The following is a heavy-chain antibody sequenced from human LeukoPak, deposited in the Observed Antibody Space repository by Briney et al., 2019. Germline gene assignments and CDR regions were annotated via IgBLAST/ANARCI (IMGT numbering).Heavy chain of an antibody. J-gene: IGHJ3*02. D-gene: IGHD5-24*01. CDR3: ARWGVGWLQFSDAFDI. CDR2: ISRSGGST. V-gene: IGHV3-23*01. Sequence: GGSLRLSCAASGLTFSSYAMTWVRQAPGKGLEWVSAISRSGGSTNYADSVKGRFTISRDSSKNTVYLQMNSLRAEDTAVYYCARWGVGWLQFSDAFDIWGQGTMVTVSS. CDR1: GLTFSSYA.